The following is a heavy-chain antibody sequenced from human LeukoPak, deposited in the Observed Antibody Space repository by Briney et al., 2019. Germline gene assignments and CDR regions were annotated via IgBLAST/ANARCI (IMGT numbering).Heavy chain of an antibody. CDR2: ISGSGGST. V-gene: IGHV3-23*01. CDR3: AKDITMVVGFDP. CDR1: GFTFASYA. J-gene: IGHJ5*02. D-gene: IGHD3-10*01. Sequence: PGGSLRLSCAASGFTFASYAMNWVRQAPGKGLEWVSAISGSGGSTYYADSVKGRFTISRDNSKNTLYLQMNSLRAEDTAVYYCAKDITMVVGFDPWGQGTLVTVSS.